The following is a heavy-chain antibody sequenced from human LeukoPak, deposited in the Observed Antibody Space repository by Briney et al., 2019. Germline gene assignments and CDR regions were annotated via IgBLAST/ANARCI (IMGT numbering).Heavy chain of an antibody. CDR3: ARETYCSGSSCYKGNAFDI. Sequence: GGSLRLSCAASGFTFSSYTMNWVRQAPGKGLEWVSSISSSSNYIYYADSMKGRFTISRDNANNSLYLQMNSLRADDTAVYYCARETYCSGSSCYKGNAFDIWGQGTMVAVSS. D-gene: IGHD2-15*01. CDR1: GFTFSSYT. V-gene: IGHV3-21*01. J-gene: IGHJ3*02. CDR2: ISSSSNYI.